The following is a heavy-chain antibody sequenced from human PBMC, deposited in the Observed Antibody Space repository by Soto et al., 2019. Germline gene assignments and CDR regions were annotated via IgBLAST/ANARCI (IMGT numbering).Heavy chain of an antibody. D-gene: IGHD3-10*01. CDR2: IYYSGST. CDR1: GGSISSYY. J-gene: IGHJ5*02. CDR3: ARELFGRSVWFDP. Sequence: PSEPLSLTCTVSGGSISSYYWSWIRQPPGKGLEWIGYIYYSGSTNYNPSLKSRVTISVDTSKNQFSLKLSSVTAADTAVYYCARELFGRSVWFDPWGQGTLVTVSS. V-gene: IGHV4-59*01.